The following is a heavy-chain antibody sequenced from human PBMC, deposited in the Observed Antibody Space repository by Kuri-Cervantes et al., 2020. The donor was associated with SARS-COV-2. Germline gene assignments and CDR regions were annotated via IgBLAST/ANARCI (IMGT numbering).Heavy chain of an antibody. Sequence: GESLKISCAASGFIFSGSAIHWVRQGSGKGLEWVGRVRGKANNYATAYAASVKGRFTISRDDSKNMAYLQMNSLKTEDTAVYYCTTLIDYWGQGALVTVSS. J-gene: IGHJ4*02. CDR2: VRGKANNYAT. CDR1: GFIFSGSA. CDR3: TTLIDY. V-gene: IGHV3-73*01.